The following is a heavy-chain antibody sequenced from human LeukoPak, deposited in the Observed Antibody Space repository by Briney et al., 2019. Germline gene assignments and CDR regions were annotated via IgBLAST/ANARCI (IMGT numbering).Heavy chain of an antibody. CDR1: GYTFTGYY. CDR3: ARAGHPDFNRFDP. CDR2: IKPNSGST. J-gene: IGHJ5*02. D-gene: IGHD2/OR15-2a*01. V-gene: IGHV1-2*02. Sequence: ASVKVSCKASGYTFTGYYMHWVRQAPGQGLEWLGWIKPNSGSTNYAQRFQGRVTMTRDTSINTGQMELSGLTSDDTAVYYCARAGHPDFNRFDPWGQGTLVTVSS.